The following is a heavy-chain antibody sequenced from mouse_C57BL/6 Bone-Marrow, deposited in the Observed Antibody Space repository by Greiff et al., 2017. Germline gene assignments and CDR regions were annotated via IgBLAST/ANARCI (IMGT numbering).Heavy chain of an antibody. CDR1: GFNIKDDY. V-gene: IGHV14-4*01. D-gene: IGHD1-1*02. CDR2: IDPENGDT. CDR3: TTYGWYFDV. Sequence: VQLKQSGAELVRPGASVKLSCTASGFNIKDDYMHWVKQRPEQGLEWIGWIDPENGDTEYASKFQGKGTITADTSSNTAYLQLSSLTSEDTAVYYCTTYGWYFDVWGTGTTVTVSS. J-gene: IGHJ1*03.